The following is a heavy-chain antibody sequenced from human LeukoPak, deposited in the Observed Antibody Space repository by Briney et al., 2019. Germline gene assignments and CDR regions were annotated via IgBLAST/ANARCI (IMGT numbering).Heavy chain of an antibody. V-gene: IGHV4-59*01. CDR3: ARAPGGNPTTHYFDY. CDR2: IYYSGNT. Sequence: SETLSLTCTVSSGSISNNYWSWIRQPPGKGLEWIGYIYYSGNTNYNPSLKSRVTISVDTSKNQFSLNLSSVTAADTAVYYCARAPGGNPTTHYFDYWGQGTLVTVSS. CDR1: SGSISNNY. J-gene: IGHJ4*02. D-gene: IGHD1-14*01.